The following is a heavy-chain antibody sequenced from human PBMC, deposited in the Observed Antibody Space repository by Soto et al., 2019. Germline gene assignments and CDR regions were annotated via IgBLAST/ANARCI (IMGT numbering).Heavy chain of an antibody. CDR3: AKASPYGSGSYDY. CDR1: GFTFDDYA. V-gene: IGHV3-9*01. CDR2: ISWNSGSI. D-gene: IGHD3-10*01. Sequence: QPGGSLRLSCAASGFTFDDYAMHWVRQAPGKGLEWVSGISWNSGSIGYADSVKGRFTISRDNAKNSLYLQMNSLRAEDTALYYCAKASPYGSGSYDYWGQGTLVTVSS. J-gene: IGHJ4*02.